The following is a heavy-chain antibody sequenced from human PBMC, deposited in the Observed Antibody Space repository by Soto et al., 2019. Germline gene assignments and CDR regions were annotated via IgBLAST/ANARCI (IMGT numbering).Heavy chain of an antibody. CDR2: VYSSGTT. CDR1: GGSINSYW. CDR3: ARDIGSYAYGEGY. V-gene: IGHV4-4*07. D-gene: IGHD3-10*01. Sequence: PSETPSLTCSVSGGSINSYWWSWIRQPAGKGLEWIGRVYSSGTTDYNPSLNSRATLSVETSKNQFSLKLSSVTAADTAVYYCARDIGSYAYGEGYWGQGIQVTV. J-gene: IGHJ4*02.